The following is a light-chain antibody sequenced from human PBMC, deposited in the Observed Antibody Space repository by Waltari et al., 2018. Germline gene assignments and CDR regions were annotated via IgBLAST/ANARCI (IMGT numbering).Light chain of an antibody. V-gene: IGKV3-11*01. CDR1: QSVSSY. Sequence: EIVLTQSPATLSLSPGERATLSCRARQSVSSYLAWYQQKPGQAPRLLIYDASDSATGIPARCSGSGSGTDFTLTISSLEPEDFAIYYCQQRSNSWTFGQGTKVEIK. J-gene: IGKJ1*01. CDR2: DAS. CDR3: QQRSNSWT.